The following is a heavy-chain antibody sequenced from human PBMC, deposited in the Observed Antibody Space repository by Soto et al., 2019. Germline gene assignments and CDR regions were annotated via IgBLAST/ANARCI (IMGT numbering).Heavy chain of an antibody. Sequence: GGSLRLSCAASGFSFSDHYMDWVRQAPGKGLEWVGRSRNKANSYTTQYAASVKGRFTISRDDSKNSLYLQMNSLKSDDTAVYLCARVYPDDRWYFDLWGRGTLVTGS. CDR2: SRNKANSYTT. V-gene: IGHV3-72*01. J-gene: IGHJ2*01. CDR3: ARVYPDDRWYFDL. D-gene: IGHD1-1*01. CDR1: GFSFSDHY.